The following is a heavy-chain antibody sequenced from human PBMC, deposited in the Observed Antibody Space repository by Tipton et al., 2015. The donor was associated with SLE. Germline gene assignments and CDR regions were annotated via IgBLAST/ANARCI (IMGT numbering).Heavy chain of an antibody. CDR3: ARGHNDFWGWFDP. D-gene: IGHD3-3*01. J-gene: IGHJ5*02. CDR1: GGSIISSSW. CDR2: IYHSESP. Sequence: TLSLTCAVSGGSIISSSWWSWVRQPPGKGLEWIGDIYHSESPNYNPSLKSRVTISIDKSKNQFSLKLSSVTAADTAVYYCARGHNDFWGWFDPWGQGTLVTVSS. V-gene: IGHV4-4*02.